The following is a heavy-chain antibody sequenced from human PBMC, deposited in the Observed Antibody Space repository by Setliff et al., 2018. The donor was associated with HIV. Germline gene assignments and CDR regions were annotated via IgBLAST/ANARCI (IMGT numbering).Heavy chain of an antibody. D-gene: IGHD1-1*01. V-gene: IGHV1-18*01. CDR1: GYTFTSYG. CDR3: ARQLSNSLEC. J-gene: IGHJ4*02. Sequence: GASVKVSCKASGYTFTSYGISWVRQAPGQGLEWMGWISAYNGNTNYAQKPQGRVTMTRDTSINTAYMELSGLRSDATAVYYCARQLSNSLECWGQGTPVTVSS. CDR2: ISAYNGNT.